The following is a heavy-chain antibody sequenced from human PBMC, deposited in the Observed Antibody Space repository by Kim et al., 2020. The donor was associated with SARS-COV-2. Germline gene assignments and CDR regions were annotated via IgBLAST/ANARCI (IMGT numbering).Heavy chain of an antibody. CDR3: AKGNRGNGDFDY. CDR2: LAVSGTTA. CDR1: GFTFNNYA. D-gene: IGHD2-21*01. V-gene: IGHV3-23*01. J-gene: IGHJ4*02. Sequence: GGSLRLSCAASGFTFNNYAMSWVRQAPGKGLEWVSTLAVSGTTAYYADSVKGRFTISRDKSKSTLSLQMSSLTVEDTALYYCAKGNRGNGDFDYWGQGTLVTVS.